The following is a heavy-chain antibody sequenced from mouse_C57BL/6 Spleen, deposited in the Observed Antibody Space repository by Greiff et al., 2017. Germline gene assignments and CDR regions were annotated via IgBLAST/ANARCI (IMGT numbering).Heavy chain of an antibody. CDR2: IYPGDGDT. J-gene: IGHJ2*01. D-gene: IGHD3-2*02. Sequence: QVQLQQSGAELVKPGASVKISCKASGYAFSSYWMNWVKQRPGKGLEWIGQIYPGDGDTNYNGKFKGKATLTSDNTSINAYMQRRSLTSADSSVCFCSRSNAQTRLDYWGQGTTLTVSS. V-gene: IGHV1-80*01. CDR1: GYAFSSYW. CDR3: SRSNAQTRLDY.